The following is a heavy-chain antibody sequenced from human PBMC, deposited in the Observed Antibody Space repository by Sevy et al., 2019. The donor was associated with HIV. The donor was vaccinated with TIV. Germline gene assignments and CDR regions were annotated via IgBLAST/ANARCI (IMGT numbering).Heavy chain of an antibody. CDR1: GFTFSSYS. J-gene: IGHJ6*02. CDR2: ISSSSSYI. V-gene: IGHV3-21*01. D-gene: IGHD6-13*01. Sequence: GGSLRLSCAASGFTFSSYSMNWVRQAPGKGLEWVSSISSSSSYIYYADSVKGRFTISRDNAKNSLYLQMNSLRAEDTAVYYWARAKPGIWQQLVPPYYYGMDVWGQGTTVTVSS. CDR3: ARAKPGIWQQLVPPYYYGMDV.